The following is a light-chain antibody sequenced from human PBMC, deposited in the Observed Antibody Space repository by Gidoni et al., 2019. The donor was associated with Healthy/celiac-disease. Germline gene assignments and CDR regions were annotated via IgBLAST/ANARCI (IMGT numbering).Light chain of an antibody. J-gene: IGKJ4*01. V-gene: IGKV1-33*01. Sequence: DIPMPQSPSSLSASVGDRVTITCQASQDISNYLNWYQQKPGKAPKLLIYDASNLETGVPSRFSGSGSRTDFTFTISSLQPEDIATYYCQQYDNHPLTFGGGTKVEIK. CDR3: QQYDNHPLT. CDR1: QDISNY. CDR2: DAS.